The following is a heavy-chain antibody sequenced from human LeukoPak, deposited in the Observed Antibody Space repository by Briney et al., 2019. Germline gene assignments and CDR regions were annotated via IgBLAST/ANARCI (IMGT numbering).Heavy chain of an antibody. D-gene: IGHD3-3*01. CDR2: ISSNGGST. Sequence: AGGSLRLSCAASGFTFSSYAMHWVRQAPGKGLEYVSAISSNGGSTYYANSVKGRFTISRDNSKNTLYLQMGSLRPENLAVYYCPRHGHYDFWSGYSLVYWGQGTLVTVSS. CDR1: GFTFSSYA. CDR3: PRHGHYDFWSGYSLVY. V-gene: IGHV3-64*01. J-gene: IGHJ4*02.